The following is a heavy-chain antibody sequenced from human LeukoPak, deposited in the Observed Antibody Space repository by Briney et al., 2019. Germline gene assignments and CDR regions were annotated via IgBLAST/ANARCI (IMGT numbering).Heavy chain of an antibody. CDR1: GFTFSSYG. D-gene: IGHD6-13*01. J-gene: IGHJ4*02. Sequence: GGSLRLSCAASGFTFSSYGMHWVRQAPGKGLGWVAFIRYDGSNKYYAYSVKGRFTISGDNSKNTLYLQMNSLRAEDTAVYYCANLIATFDYWGQGTLVTVSS. CDR2: IRYDGSNK. CDR3: ANLIATFDY. V-gene: IGHV3-30*02.